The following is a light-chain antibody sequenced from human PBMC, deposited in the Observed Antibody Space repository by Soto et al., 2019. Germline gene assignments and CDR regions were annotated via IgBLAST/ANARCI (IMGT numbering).Light chain of an antibody. CDR1: TSKIGAGYD. Sequence: QAVVTKPPSVSGDPGQRGTIAYTGSTSKIGAGYDVHWYQHIPGTAPKLLINGDSNRTSGVPDRISGSKSGTSASLAITGLQAEEEADYFCQSYDSRLTLRVFGTGTKLPVL. J-gene: IGLJ1*01. CDR3: QSYDSRLTLRV. CDR2: GDS. V-gene: IGLV1-40*01.